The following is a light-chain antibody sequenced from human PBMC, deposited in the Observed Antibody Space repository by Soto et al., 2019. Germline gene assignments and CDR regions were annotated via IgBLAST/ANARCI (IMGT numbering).Light chain of an antibody. CDR3: QHYGSSPFT. J-gene: IGKJ3*01. Sequence: EIVMTQSPATLSVSPGKRATLSCRASQNVSGNYLAWYQQNAGQAPRLLIYGASSRSTGLPDRFSGSGSGTDFTLTISRLEPEDFAVYYCQHYGSSPFTFGPGTKVDFK. CDR1: QNVSGNY. V-gene: IGKV3-20*01. CDR2: GAS.